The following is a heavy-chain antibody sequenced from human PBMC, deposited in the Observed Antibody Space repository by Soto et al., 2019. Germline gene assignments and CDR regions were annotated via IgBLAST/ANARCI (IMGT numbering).Heavy chain of an antibody. Sequence: SCAASGFTFSSYSMNWVRQAPGKGLEWVSSISSSSSYIYYADSVKGRFTISRDNAKNSLYLQINSLRAEDTAVYYCARDPSMYYCSGGSCYSWVYYYGMDVWGQGTTVTVSS. CDR1: GFTFSSYS. CDR3: ARDPSMYYCSGGSCYSWVYYYGMDV. J-gene: IGHJ6*02. CDR2: ISSSSSYI. D-gene: IGHD2-15*01. V-gene: IGHV3-21*01.